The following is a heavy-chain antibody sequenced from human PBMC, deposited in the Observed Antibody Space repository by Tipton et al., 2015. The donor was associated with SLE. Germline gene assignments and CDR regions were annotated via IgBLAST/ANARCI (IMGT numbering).Heavy chain of an antibody. Sequence: TLSLTCSVSGGSLTNYYWNWIRQPAGKGLEWIGRIYTGGNTKYNPSLESRVTLSADASKAQFSLKLTSVTAADTAVYYCVVCSPSSCAYFDYWGQGRLVTVSS. CDR1: GGSLTNYY. D-gene: IGHD2-2*01. CDR3: VVCSPSSCAYFDY. V-gene: IGHV4-4*07. J-gene: IGHJ4*02. CDR2: IYTGGNT.